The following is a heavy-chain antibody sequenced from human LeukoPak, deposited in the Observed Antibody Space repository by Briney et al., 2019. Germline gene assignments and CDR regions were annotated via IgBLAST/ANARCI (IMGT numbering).Heavy chain of an antibody. Sequence: ASVKVSCKASGYTFNGQYMHWVRQAPGQGLEWMGWINPNSGDTNYAQKFQDRVTMTTDTSISTTYMELSSLRSEDTAVYYCARGEYSSSWYDLVRYYYYGMDVWGQGTTVTVSS. D-gene: IGHD6-13*01. CDR2: INPNSGDT. CDR1: GYTFNGQY. J-gene: IGHJ6*02. CDR3: ARGEYSSSWYDLVRYYYYGMDV. V-gene: IGHV1-2*02.